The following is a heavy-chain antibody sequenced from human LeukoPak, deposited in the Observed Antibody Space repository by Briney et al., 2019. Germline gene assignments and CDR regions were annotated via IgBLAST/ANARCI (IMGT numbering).Heavy chain of an antibody. CDR1: GYTFTSYY. J-gene: IGHJ1*01. Sequence: ASVKVSCKASGYTFTSYYMHWVRQAPGQGLEWMGIINPSGGSTSYAQKLQGRVTMTTDTSTSTAYMELRSLRSDDTAVYYCARDVGYSSSWSEYFQHWGQGTLVTVSS. CDR3: ARDVGYSSSWSEYFQH. V-gene: IGHV1-46*01. D-gene: IGHD6-13*01. CDR2: INPSGGST.